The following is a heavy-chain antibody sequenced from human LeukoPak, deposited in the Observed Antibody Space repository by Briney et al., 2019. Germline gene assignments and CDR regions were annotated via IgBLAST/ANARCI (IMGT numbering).Heavy chain of an antibody. Sequence: GGSLRLSCAASGFALSSYGMHWVRQAPGKGLEWVAYIHYDSSTEDYADSVKGRFTISRDNSKNTLYLQMNSLRAEDTAVYYCAKDRGIISDYWGQGILVTVSS. V-gene: IGHV3-30*02. D-gene: IGHD3-10*01. CDR1: GFALSSYG. CDR2: IHYDSSTE. J-gene: IGHJ4*02. CDR3: AKDRGIISDY.